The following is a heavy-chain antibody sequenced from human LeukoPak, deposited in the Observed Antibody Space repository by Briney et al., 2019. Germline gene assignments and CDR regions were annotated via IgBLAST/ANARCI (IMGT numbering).Heavy chain of an antibody. V-gene: IGHV3-74*01. CDR3: STVEHF. Sequence: GGSLRLSCSASGLTLSGYWMHWVRQIPGMGLVWVSRIDSDGSGTSYADSVKGRFTISRDDVKNMLYLQMNSLRVEDTGLYYCSTVEHFWGQGTLVTVSS. CDR2: IDSDGSGT. D-gene: IGHD1/OR15-1a*01. CDR1: GLTLSGYW. J-gene: IGHJ4*02.